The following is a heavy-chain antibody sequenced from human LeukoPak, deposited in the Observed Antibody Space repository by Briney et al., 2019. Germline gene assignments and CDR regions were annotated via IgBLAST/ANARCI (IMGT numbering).Heavy chain of an antibody. Sequence: TGGSLRLSCAASGFTFSNYWMHWVRQAPGKGLVWVSRINSDGSSTTYAGSVKGRFTISRDNAKNTLRLQMNNLRAEDTAVYSCARDREIAAGNFFDPWGQGTLVTVSS. CDR2: INSDGSST. CDR3: ARDREIAAGNFFDP. J-gene: IGHJ5*02. D-gene: IGHD6-13*01. V-gene: IGHV3-74*01. CDR1: GFTFSNYW.